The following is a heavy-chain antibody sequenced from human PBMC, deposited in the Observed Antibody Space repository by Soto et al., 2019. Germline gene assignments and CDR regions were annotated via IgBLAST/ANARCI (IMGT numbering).Heavy chain of an antibody. D-gene: IGHD2-21*01. CDR3: ARDPPLFVLVVVATDDF. CDR2: ISSSSSFR. V-gene: IGHV3-21*02. J-gene: IGHJ4*02. CDR1: GFTFTNHN. Sequence: EVQLVESGGGLVKPGGSLRLSCAASGFTFTNHNMNWVRQAPGKGLEWVSSISSSSSFRNYADSVKGRFSISRDNDKNLVYLQMDSLRAEDTAVYYCARDPPLFVLVVVATDDFWGQGTLVTVSS.